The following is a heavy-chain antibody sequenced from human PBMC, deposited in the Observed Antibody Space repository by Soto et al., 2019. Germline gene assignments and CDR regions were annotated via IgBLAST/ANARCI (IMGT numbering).Heavy chain of an antibody. J-gene: IGHJ4*02. CDR2: MSWDGSDE. CDR1: GFTFSSYG. Sequence: QVQLVESGGGVVQPGRSLRLSCAASGFTFSSYGMHWVRQAPGKGLEWVAVMSWDGSDEFYEETVKSRFTVSRDNSRNTLYLQMNSLRPEDTAVYYCAKEGCSGGICYGFYYWGQGTRVTVSS. CDR3: AKEGCSGGICYGFYY. V-gene: IGHV3-30*18. D-gene: IGHD2-15*01.